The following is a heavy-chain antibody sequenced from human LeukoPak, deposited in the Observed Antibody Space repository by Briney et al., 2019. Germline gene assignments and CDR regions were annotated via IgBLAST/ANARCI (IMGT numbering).Heavy chain of an antibody. D-gene: IGHD3-3*02. J-gene: IGHJ5*02. CDR3: AKSGSSVFWS. CDR2: IKEDGSEK. CDR1: GFTFTSYW. Sequence: GGSLRLSCAASGFTFTSYWMTWVRQAPGKGLEWVANIKEDGSEKYYVDSVKGRFTVSRDNVKNSLFLQMNSLRVDDTAVYYCAKSGSSVFWSWGQGTLVTVSS. V-gene: IGHV3-7*03.